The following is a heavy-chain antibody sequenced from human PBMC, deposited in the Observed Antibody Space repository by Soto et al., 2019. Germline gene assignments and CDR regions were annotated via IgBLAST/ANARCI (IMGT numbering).Heavy chain of an antibody. CDR3: ARGASGRYYRDV. Sequence: DEQVVESGGGLVQPGGSLRLSCTASGFTFSNSWIHWVRQASGKGLVWVSRIKGDGSITNYADSVRGRFSISRDNAKNTVYLQMDSLRAEDTAVYYCARGASGRYYRDVWGKGTTVTVS. CDR1: GFTFSNSW. J-gene: IGHJ6*03. CDR2: IKGDGSIT. V-gene: IGHV3-74*01. D-gene: IGHD3-10*01.